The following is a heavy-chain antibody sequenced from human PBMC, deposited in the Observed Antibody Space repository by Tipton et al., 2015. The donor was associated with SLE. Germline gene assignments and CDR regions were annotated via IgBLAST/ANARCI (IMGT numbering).Heavy chain of an antibody. D-gene: IGHD3-16*01. J-gene: IGHJ6*03. CDR2: IYPGDSDT. CDR3: ARSVWGRPPDYYYDMDV. V-gene: IGHV5-51*03. CDR1: GYRFISYW. Sequence: QSGAEVKKPGESLKISCKGSGYRFISYWIGWVRQMPGKGLEWLGIIYPGDSDTRYSPSFQGQVTISADKSISTAYLQWSSLKASDAAMYYCARSVWGRPPDYYYDMDVWGKGTTVTVSS.